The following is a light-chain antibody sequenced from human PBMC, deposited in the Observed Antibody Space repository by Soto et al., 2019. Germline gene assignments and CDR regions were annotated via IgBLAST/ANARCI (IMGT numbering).Light chain of an antibody. Sequence: QSVLTQPPSVSGAPGQRVIISCTGSSSNSGAGYDVHWYQQLPGTAPKLLIYGNSNRPSGVPDRFSGSKSGTSASLAITGLQAEDEADYYCQSSDSSLSGVVFGGGTKLTVL. CDR1: SSNSGAGYD. CDR2: GNS. V-gene: IGLV1-40*01. J-gene: IGLJ2*01. CDR3: QSSDSSLSGVV.